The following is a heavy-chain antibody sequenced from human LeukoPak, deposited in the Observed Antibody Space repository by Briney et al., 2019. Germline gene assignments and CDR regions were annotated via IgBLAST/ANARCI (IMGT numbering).Heavy chain of an antibody. V-gene: IGHV3-30*18. CDR3: AKDLDH. CDR1: GFTFSSYG. J-gene: IGHJ5*02. Sequence: GVSLRLSCAASGFTFSSYGMHWVRQAPGKGLEWVAVISYDGSDKYYADSVKGRFTISRDNSKNTLYLQMNSLRAEDTAVYYCAKDLDHWGQGTLVTVSS. CDR2: ISYDGSDK.